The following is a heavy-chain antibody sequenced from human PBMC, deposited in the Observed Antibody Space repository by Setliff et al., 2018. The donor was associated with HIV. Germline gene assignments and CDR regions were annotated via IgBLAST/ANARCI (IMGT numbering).Heavy chain of an antibody. CDR2: ISYGGGLK. CDR3: ARGPLSSSWYNWFDP. J-gene: IGHJ5*02. CDR1: GFTFGSYP. Sequence: GSLRLSCAASGFTFGSYPMHWVRQAPGKGLEWVAVISYGGGLKLYADSVKGRFTISRDFSDNTLYLQMNSLRPEDTAMYYCARGPLSSSWYNWFDPWGQGTLVTVSS. D-gene: IGHD6-13*01. V-gene: IGHV3-30*04.